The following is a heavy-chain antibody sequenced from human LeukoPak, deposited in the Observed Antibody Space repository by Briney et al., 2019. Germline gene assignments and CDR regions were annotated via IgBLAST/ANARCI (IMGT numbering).Heavy chain of an antibody. Sequence: SETLSLTCTVSGGSISSYYWSWIRQPPGKGLEWIGYIYYSGSTNHNPSLKSRVTISVDTSKNQFSLKLSSVTAADTAVYYCARHGRPSHWFDPWGQGTLVTVSS. CDR1: GGSISSYY. V-gene: IGHV4-59*08. CDR2: IYYSGST. J-gene: IGHJ5*02. CDR3: ARHGRPSHWFDP.